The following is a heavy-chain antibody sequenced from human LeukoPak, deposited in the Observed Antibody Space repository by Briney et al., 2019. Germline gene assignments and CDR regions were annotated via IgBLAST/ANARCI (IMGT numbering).Heavy chain of an antibody. CDR1: GFTFTTCG. J-gene: IGHJ4*02. CDR2: IRSDGSSQ. Sequence: GGSLRLSCAASGFTFTTCGMHWVRQAPGKGLEWVAFIRSDGSSQYYANFAKGRFTVSKDNSKNTMFLQMNNLRPDDTAVYYCATSSSTIPFGGQGTLVTVSS. CDR3: ATSSSTIPF. D-gene: IGHD3-9*01. V-gene: IGHV3-30*02.